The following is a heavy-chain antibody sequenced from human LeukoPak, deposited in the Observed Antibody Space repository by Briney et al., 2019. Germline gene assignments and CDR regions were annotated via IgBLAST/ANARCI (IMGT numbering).Heavy chain of an antibody. J-gene: IGHJ4*02. CDR2: ISSNGAYI. CDR1: GFTFSRYT. V-gene: IGHV3-21*01. Sequence: GGSLRLSCAASGFTFSRYTINWVRQAPGKGLEWVSSISSNGAYIYYADSMEGRFTISRDNAKNSLYLQMNSLRAEDTAVYYCARSGSGYFDYWGQGSLVTVSS. CDR3: ARSGSGYFDY.